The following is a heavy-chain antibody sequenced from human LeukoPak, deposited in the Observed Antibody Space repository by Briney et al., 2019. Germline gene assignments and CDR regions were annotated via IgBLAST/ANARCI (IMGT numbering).Heavy chain of an antibody. CDR2: LNAGNGNA. V-gene: IGHV1-3*01. D-gene: IGHD6-19*01. CDR1: GYTFTSYA. CDR3: ARDSSSSSGWYSIYYYYYGMDV. J-gene: IGHJ6*02. Sequence: ASVKVSCKASGYTFTSYAMHWVRQAPGQRLEWMGWLNAGNGNAKYSQKFQGRVTITRDTSASTAYMELSSLRSEDTAVYYCARDSSSSSGWYSIYYYYYGMDVWGQGTTVTVSS.